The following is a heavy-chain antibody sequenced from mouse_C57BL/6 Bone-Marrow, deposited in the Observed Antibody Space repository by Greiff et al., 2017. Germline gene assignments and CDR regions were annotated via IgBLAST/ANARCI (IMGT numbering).Heavy chain of an antibody. J-gene: IGHJ3*01. CDR3: ARNDYYDYDEGTWFAY. D-gene: IGHD2-4*01. CDR1: GFSLTSYG. Sequence: QVHVKQSGPGLVQPSQSLSITCTVSGFSLTSYGVHWVRQSPGKGLEWLGVIWSGGSTAYNAAFISRLSISKDNSKRQVFFKMNSLQADDTAIYYCARNDYYDYDEGTWFAYWGKGTLVTVSA. CDR2: IWSGGST. V-gene: IGHV2-2*01.